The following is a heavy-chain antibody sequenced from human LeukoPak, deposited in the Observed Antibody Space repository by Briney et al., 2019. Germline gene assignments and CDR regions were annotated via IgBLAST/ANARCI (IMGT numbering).Heavy chain of an antibody. Sequence: PGGSLRLSCVVSGFTFNNYWMSWVRQAPGKGLEWVATMKQDGGEIYYVDSVRGRFTISRDNAKNSLYLQMNSLRAEDTAVYYCARDRVGEYYFDYWGQGTLVTVSS. J-gene: IGHJ4*02. CDR3: ARDRVGEYYFDY. D-gene: IGHD2-15*01. V-gene: IGHV3-7*01. CDR2: MKQDGGEI. CDR1: GFTFNNYW.